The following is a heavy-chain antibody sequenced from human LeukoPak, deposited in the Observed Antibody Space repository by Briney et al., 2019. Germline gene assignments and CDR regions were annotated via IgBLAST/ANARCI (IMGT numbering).Heavy chain of an antibody. CDR2: IYYSGST. D-gene: IGHD3-22*01. CDR3: ARGPDSSGYHFDY. V-gene: IGHV4-59*01. Sequence: PSETLSLTCTVSGGSISSYYWSWIRQPPGKGLEWIEYIYYSGSTNYNPSLKSRVTISVDTSKNQFSLRLTSVTAADTAVYYCARGPDSSGYHFDYWGQGTLVTVSS. CDR1: GGSISSYY. J-gene: IGHJ4*02.